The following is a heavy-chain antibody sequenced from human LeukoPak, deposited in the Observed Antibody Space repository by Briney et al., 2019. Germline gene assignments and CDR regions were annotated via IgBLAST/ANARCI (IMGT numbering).Heavy chain of an antibody. CDR1: GGSISSYY. J-gene: IGHJ4*02. CDR3: ARTNGDYVDY. Sequence: SETLSLTCTVSGGSISSYYWSWIRQPPGKGLEWIGYIYYSGSTNYNPSLKSRVTISVDTSKNQFSLKLSSVTAADTAVYYCARTNGDYVDYWGQGTLVTVSS. V-gene: IGHV4-59*12. D-gene: IGHD4-17*01. CDR2: IYYSGST.